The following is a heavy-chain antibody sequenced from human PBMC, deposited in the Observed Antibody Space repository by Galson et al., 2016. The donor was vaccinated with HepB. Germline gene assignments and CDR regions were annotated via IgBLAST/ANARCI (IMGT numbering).Heavy chain of an antibody. D-gene: IGHD3-22*01. CDR3: AKDDGSSGPFDY. J-gene: IGHJ4*02. CDR2: ISYDGSNK. CDR1: GFTFSTYG. V-gene: IGHV3-30*18. Sequence: SLRLSCAASGFTFSTYGMHWVRQAPGKGLEWVAVISYDGSNKYYADSVKGRFTISRDNSKKTMYLQMKSLRAEDTAVYYCAKDDGSSGPFDYWGQGTLVTVSS.